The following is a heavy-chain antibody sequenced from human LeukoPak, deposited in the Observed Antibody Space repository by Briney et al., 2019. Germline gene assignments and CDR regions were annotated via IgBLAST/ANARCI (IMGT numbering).Heavy chain of an antibody. D-gene: IGHD3-10*02. V-gene: IGHV3-48*03. Sequence: PGGSLRLSCAASGFTFSRYGIHWVRQAPGKGLEWVSYISSSGSTIYYADSVKGRFTISRDNAKNSLYLQMNSLRAEDTAVYYCAELGITMIGGVWGKGTTVTVSS. J-gene: IGHJ6*04. CDR2: ISSSGSTI. CDR1: GFTFSRYG. CDR3: AELGITMIGGV.